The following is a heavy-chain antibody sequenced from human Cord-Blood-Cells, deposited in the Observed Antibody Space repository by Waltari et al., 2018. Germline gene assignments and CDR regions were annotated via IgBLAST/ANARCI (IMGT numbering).Heavy chain of an antibody. J-gene: IGHJ4*02. Sequence: QVQLQESGPGLVKPSETLSLTCTVSGGSISSYYWRWIRRPAGKGLGWIGRIYTSWSTNSNPSLQSRVTMSVDTSKNQFSLKRRSVTAADTAVYYCATNYGSGSYYNDYWGQGTLVTVSS. CDR3: ATNYGSGSYYNDY. CDR1: GGSISSYY. V-gene: IGHV4-4*07. CDR2: IYTSWST. D-gene: IGHD3-10*01.